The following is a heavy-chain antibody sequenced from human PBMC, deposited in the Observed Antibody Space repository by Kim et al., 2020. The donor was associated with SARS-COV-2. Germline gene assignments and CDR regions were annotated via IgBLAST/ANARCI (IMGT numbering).Heavy chain of an antibody. J-gene: IGHJ6*02. CDR1: GYRFTDSY. CDR2: MKPNSADT. CDR3: ARGRDFGSGTYYFYHTMDV. D-gene: IGHD3-10*01. Sequence: ASVKVSCKASGYRFTDSYIHWVRQAPGQGLEWMGWMKPNSADTSYPQTFRGRVTMTSDTSISTAYMELSRLRSDDTAVYYCARGRDFGSGTYYFYHTMDVWGPGTTVTVSS. V-gene: IGHV1-2*02.